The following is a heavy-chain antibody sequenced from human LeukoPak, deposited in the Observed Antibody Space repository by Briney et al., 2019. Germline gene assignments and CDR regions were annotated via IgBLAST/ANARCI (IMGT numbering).Heavy chain of an antibody. Sequence: ASVKVSCKASGYTFTSYGISWVRQAPGQGLEWMGWISAYNGNTNYAQKLQGRVTMTTDTSTSTAYMELRSLRSDDTAVYYCARDNWSMVRGVRYYYYGMDVWGQGTTVTVSS. CDR2: ISAYNGNT. J-gene: IGHJ6*02. CDR3: ARDNWSMVRGVRYYYYGMDV. V-gene: IGHV1-18*01. CDR1: GYTFTSYG. D-gene: IGHD3-10*01.